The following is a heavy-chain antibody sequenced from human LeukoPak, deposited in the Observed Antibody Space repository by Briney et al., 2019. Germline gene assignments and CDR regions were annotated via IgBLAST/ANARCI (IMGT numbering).Heavy chain of an antibody. CDR2: VGSGGNT. D-gene: IGHD3-10*01. CDR1: GFTFSSYA. CDR3: AKHSINMVRGVIVDP. J-gene: IGHJ5*02. V-gene: IGHV3-23*01. Sequence: GGSLRLSCAGSGFTFSSYAMSWVRQAPGKGLEWVSGVGSGGNTYYADSVRGRFTISRGNSKNTLYLQMNSLRAEDTAVYYCAKHSINMVRGVIVDPWGQGTLVTVSS.